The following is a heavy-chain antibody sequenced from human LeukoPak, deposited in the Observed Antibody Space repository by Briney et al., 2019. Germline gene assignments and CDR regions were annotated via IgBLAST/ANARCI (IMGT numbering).Heavy chain of an antibody. J-gene: IGHJ4*02. CDR1: GGSISSYY. V-gene: IGHV4-59*08. Sequence: SETLSLTCTVSGGSISSYYWSWIRQPPGKGLEWIGYIYYSGSTNYNPSLKSRVTISVDTSKNQFSLKLSSVTAADTAVYYCARAHSSGYFFDYWGQGTLVTVSS. CDR2: IYYSGST. D-gene: IGHD3-22*01. CDR3: ARAHSSGYFFDY.